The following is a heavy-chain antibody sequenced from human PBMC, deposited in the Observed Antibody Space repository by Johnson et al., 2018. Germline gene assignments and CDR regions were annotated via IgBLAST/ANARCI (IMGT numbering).Heavy chain of an antibody. V-gene: IGHV1-8*01. CDR1: GYTFTSYD. CDR3: ARGLRRITYWFDP. CDR2: MNPNSGNT. D-gene: IGHD3-10*01. Sequence: QVQLVQSGAEVKKPGASVKVSCKASGYTFTSYDINWVRQATGQGLEWMGWMNPNSGNTGYAQKFQGRLTMTRNTSINTAYMDLSSLRSEDTAVYYCARGLRRITYWFDPWGQGTLVTVSS. J-gene: IGHJ5*02.